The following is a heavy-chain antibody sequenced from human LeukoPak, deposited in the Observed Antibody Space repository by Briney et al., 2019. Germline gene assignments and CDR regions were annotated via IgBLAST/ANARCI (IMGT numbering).Heavy chain of an antibody. CDR2: IYYSGST. J-gene: IGHJ5*02. Sequence: SETLSLTCTVSGGSTSSGGYYWRWIRQHPGKGLEWIGYIYYSGSTYYNPSLKSRVTISVDTSKNQFSLKLSSVTAADTAVYYCARDYGILNWFDPWGQGTLVTVSS. CDR3: ARDYGILNWFDP. V-gene: IGHV4-31*03. CDR1: GGSTSSGGYY. D-gene: IGHD3-9*01.